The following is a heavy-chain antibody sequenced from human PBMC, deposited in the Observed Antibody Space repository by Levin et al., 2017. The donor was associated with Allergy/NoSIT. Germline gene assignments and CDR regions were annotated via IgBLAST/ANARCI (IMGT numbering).Heavy chain of an antibody. V-gene: IGHV4-61*02. D-gene: IGHD5-12*01. CDR1: GGSITSGSYY. J-gene: IGHJ4*02. Sequence: SQTLSLTCTVSGGSITSGSYYWSWIRQPAGKGLEWIGRVYTSGSTNYNPSLKSRVTISVDTSKNQFSLKLRSVTAADTAVYYCAKGTYSGYDIEFDYWGQGTLVTVSS. CDR3: AKGTYSGYDIEFDY. CDR2: VYTSGST.